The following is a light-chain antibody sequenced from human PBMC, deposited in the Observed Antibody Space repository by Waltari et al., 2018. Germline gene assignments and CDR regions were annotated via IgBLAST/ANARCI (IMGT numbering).Light chain of an antibody. J-gene: IGLJ2*01. CDR3: SSYAGSSNFVV. CDR1: RGDVGGYNS. CDR2: DVN. Sequence: QSALTQPPSASGSPGQSVTISCTGTRGDVGGYNSVSWYQQYPGKAPKLLIYDVNERPSGVPARFSGSKSDNTASLTVSGLQDEDEADYYCSSYAGSSNFVVFGGGTKVTVL. V-gene: IGLV2-8*01.